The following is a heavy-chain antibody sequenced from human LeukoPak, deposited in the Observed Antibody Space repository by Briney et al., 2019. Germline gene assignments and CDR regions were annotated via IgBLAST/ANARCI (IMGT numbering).Heavy chain of an antibody. CDR2: IYTSGST. CDR3: AISAWSFDY. V-gene: IGHV4-61*02. Sequence: SETLSLTCTVSGGSISSGSYYWSWIRQPAGKGLEWIGRIYTSGSTNYNPSLMSRVTISVDTSKNQFSLKVSSVTAADTAVYYCAISAWSFDYWGQGTLVTVSS. CDR1: GGSISSGSYY. D-gene: IGHD6-19*01. J-gene: IGHJ4*02.